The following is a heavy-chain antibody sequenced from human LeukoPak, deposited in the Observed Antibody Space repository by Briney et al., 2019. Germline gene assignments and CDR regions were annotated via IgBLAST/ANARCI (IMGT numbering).Heavy chain of an antibody. Sequence: SETLSLTCTVSGGSISSSSYYWGWIRQPPGKGLEWIGSIYYSGSTCYNPSLKSRVTISVDTSKNQFSLKLSSVTAADTAVYYCARGLKNYYDSSGYYLLRKKAEYFQHWGQGTLVTVS. CDR1: GGSISSSSYY. CDR3: ARGLKNYYDSSGYYLLRKKAEYFQH. J-gene: IGHJ1*01. CDR2: IYYSGST. V-gene: IGHV4-39*07. D-gene: IGHD3-22*01.